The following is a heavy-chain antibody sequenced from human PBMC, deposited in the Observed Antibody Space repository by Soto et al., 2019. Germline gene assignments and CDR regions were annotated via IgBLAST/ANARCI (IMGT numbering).Heavy chain of an antibody. CDR3: ARENSGGHIVVVTAIPHDGFLDY. CDR1: GFTFSSYG. D-gene: IGHD2-21*02. CDR2: IWYDGSNK. J-gene: IGHJ4*02. V-gene: IGHV3-33*01. Sequence: PGGSLRLSCAASGFTFSSYGLHLVRQAPGKGLEWVAFIWYDGSNKYYADSVKGRFTISRDNSKNTLYLQMNSLRAEDTAVYYCARENSGGHIVVVTAIPHDGFLDYWGQGTLVTVSS.